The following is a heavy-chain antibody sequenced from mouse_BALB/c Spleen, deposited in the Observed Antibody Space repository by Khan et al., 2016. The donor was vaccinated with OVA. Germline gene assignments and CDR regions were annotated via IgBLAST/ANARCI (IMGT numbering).Heavy chain of an antibody. Sequence: QMQLEESGAELAKPGASVKMSCKASGYTFINYWILWVKQRPGQGLEWIGHINPSTAYTEYNQNFKDKATLTADKSSSTAYMQLSSLTSEDSAVYYCARRGLRWDFDYWGQGTTLTVSS. CDR3: ARRGLRWDFDY. V-gene: IGHV1-7*01. J-gene: IGHJ2*01. CDR1: GYTFINYW. D-gene: IGHD1-1*01. CDR2: INPSTAYT.